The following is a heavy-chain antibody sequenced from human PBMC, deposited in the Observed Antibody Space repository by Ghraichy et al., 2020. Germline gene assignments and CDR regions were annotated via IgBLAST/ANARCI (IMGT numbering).Heavy chain of an antibody. CDR3: ARHIAVAGGGLDY. D-gene: IGHD6-19*01. CDR1: GFTFSSYG. V-gene: IGHV3-33*01. J-gene: IGHJ4*02. Sequence: GGSLRLSCAASGFTFSSYGMHWVRQAPGKGLEWVAVIWYDGSNKYYADSVKGRFTISRDNSKNTLYLQMNSLRAEDTAVYYCARHIAVAGGGLDYWGQGTLVTGSP. CDR2: IWYDGSNK.